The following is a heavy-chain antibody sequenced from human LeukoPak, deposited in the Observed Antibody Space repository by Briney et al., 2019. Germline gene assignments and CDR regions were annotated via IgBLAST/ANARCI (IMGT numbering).Heavy chain of an antibody. J-gene: IGHJ4*02. Sequence: GGSLRLSCAASGFTFSSYAMSLVRQAPGKGLEWVSVISGSGGRTYYEDSVKGRFTISRDNSKNTLYLQMNSLRAEDAAVYYCAKEGDYFDSSGYYSDRWGQGTLVTVSS. CDR1: GFTFSSYA. D-gene: IGHD3-22*01. V-gene: IGHV3-23*01. CDR3: AKEGDYFDSSGYYSDR. CDR2: ISGSGGRT.